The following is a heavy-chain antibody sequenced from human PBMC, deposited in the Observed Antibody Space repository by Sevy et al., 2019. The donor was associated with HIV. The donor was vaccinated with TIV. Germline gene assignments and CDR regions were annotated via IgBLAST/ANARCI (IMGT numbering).Heavy chain of an antibody. V-gene: IGHV4-59*01. Sequence: SETLSLTCTVSGGSISSYYWSWIRQPPGKGLEWIGYIYYSGSTNYNPPLKSRVTISVDTSKNQFSLKLSSVTAADTAVYYCARDSYGDYDYYYYMDVWGKGTTVTVSS. CDR3: ARDSYGDYDYYYYMDV. J-gene: IGHJ6*03. CDR2: IYYSGST. CDR1: GGSISSYY. D-gene: IGHD4-17*01.